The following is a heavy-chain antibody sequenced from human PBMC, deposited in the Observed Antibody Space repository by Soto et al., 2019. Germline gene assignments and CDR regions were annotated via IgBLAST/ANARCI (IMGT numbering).Heavy chain of an antibody. D-gene: IGHD3-16*01. V-gene: IGHV3-30-3*01. CDR2: ISYDGSNK. Sequence: GGSLRLSCAASGFTFSSYAMHWVRQAPGKGLEWVAVISYDGSNKYYADSVKGRFTISRDNSKNTLYLQMNSLRAEDTAVYYRGRGGGWKYGMGVGGQGTRVTFPS. CDR1: GFTFSSYA. CDR3: GRGGGWKYGMGV. J-gene: IGHJ6*02.